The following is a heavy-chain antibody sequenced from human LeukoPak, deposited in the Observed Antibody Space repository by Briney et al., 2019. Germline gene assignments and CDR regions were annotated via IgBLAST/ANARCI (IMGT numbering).Heavy chain of an antibody. J-gene: IGHJ4*02. CDR1: GFTFSSYN. CDR2: LSSSSSYI. Sequence: GGSLRLSCAASGFTFSSYNMNWVRQAPGKGLEWVSSLSSSSSYIYYAASVKGRFTISRDNAKNSLYLQMSSLRAEDTAVYYCAREYGYNTFDYWGQGTLVTVSS. CDR3: AREYGYNTFDY. D-gene: IGHD5-24*01. V-gene: IGHV3-21*01.